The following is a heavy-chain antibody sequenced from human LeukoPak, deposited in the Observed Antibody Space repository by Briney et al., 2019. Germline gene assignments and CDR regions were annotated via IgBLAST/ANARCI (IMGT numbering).Heavy chain of an antibody. V-gene: IGHV4-59*01. CDR2: IYYSGST. Sequence: SSETLSLTCTVSGGSISSYYWSRIRQPPGKGLEWIGYIYYSGSTNYNPSLKSRVTISVDTSKNQFSLKLSSVTAADTAVYYCARLLAYCGGDCPPLWGQGTLVTVSS. D-gene: IGHD2-21*02. J-gene: IGHJ4*02. CDR1: GGSISSYY. CDR3: ARLLAYCGGDCPPL.